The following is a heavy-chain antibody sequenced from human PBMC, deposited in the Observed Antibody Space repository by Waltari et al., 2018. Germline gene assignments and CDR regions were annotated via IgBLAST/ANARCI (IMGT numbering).Heavy chain of an antibody. D-gene: IGHD6-6*01. CDR2: IIPIIGTE. CDR1: GGTFSSYA. V-gene: IGHV1-69*05. CDR3: ARDGSIAAILGWFDP. J-gene: IGHJ5*02. Sequence: QVQLVQSGAEVKKPGSSVKVSCKASGGTFSSYAISWVRQAPGQGLEWMGGIIPIIGTENDEQKFQGRATSTTDESTSTAYMELSSLRSEDTAVYYCARDGSIAAILGWFDPWGQGTLVTVSS.